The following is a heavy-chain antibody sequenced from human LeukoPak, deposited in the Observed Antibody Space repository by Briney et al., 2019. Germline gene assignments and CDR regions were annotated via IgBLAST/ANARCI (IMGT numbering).Heavy chain of an antibody. CDR2: ISSSSRYI. CDR1: GFTFSSYS. CDR3: ARYYYDNSGYYFSLGY. J-gene: IGHJ4*02. D-gene: IGHD3-22*01. Sequence: GGSLILSCAASGFTFSSYSINWVRQAPGKGLEWVSSISSSSRYIYYADSVKDRFTISRHNAKNSLYLQMNSLRAEDTAVYYCARYYYDNSGYYFSLGYWGQGTLVTVSS. V-gene: IGHV3-21*01.